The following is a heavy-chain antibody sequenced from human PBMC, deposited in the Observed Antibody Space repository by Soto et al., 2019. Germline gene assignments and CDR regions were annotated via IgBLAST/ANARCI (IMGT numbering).Heavy chain of an antibody. CDR1: GFTFSSYA. J-gene: IGHJ5*02. Sequence: GGSLRLSCAASGFTFSSYAMSWVRQAPGKGLEWVSAISGSGGSTYYADSVKGRFTISRDNSKNTLYLQMNSLRAEDTAVYYCAKEGNIVVVPAAIYPYNWFDPWGQGTLVTVSS. D-gene: IGHD2-2*01. CDR2: ISGSGGST. V-gene: IGHV3-23*01. CDR3: AKEGNIVVVPAAIYPYNWFDP.